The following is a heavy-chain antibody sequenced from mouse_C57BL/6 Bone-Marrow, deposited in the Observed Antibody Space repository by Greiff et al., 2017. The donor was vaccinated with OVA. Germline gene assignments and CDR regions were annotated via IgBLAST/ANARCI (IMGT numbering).Heavy chain of an antibody. D-gene: IGHD1-1*01. CDR2: ILPSIGRT. CDR1: DSEVIPFAY. V-gene: IGHV15-2*01. CDR3: ARCSYVWFAY. Sequence: QVQLQQSGSELRSPGSSVKLSCKDFDSEVIPFAYMSWVRQKPGHGFEWFAGILPSIGRTFYGEKFEDKATLDADTLSNTAACELNSLTSEDSAIYYCARCSYVWFAYWGQGTLVTVSA. J-gene: IGHJ3*01.